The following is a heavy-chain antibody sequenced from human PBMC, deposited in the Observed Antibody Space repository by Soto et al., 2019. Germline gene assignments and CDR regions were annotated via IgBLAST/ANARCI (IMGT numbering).Heavy chain of an antibody. CDR3: ASCGGGGSGVGRVDWLDP. J-gene: IGHJ5*02. CDR2: IHHRGST. D-gene: IGHD2-21*01. V-gene: IGHV4-4*02. Sequence: LSLTCDVSGGSLYRPNWWTWVRQTPGKGLEWIGEIHHRGSTNYNPSLKRRVTVSANKSKNQFSLNLAIEPAGDTAMYYCASCGGGGSGVGRVDWLDPWGQGTQVTVSS. CDR1: GGSLYRPNW.